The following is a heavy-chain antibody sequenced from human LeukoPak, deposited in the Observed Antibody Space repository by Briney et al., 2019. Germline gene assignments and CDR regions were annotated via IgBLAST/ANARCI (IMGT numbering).Heavy chain of an antibody. V-gene: IGHV4-34*01. CDR2: INHSGST. Sequence: PSETLSLTCAVYGGSFSGYYWSWIRQPPGKGLEWIGEINHSGSTNYNPSLKSRVTISVDTSKNQFSLKLSSVTAADTAVYYCARDRDYGSAFDIWGQRTMVTVSS. D-gene: IGHD4-17*01. CDR1: GGSFSGYY. J-gene: IGHJ3*02. CDR3: ARDRDYGSAFDI.